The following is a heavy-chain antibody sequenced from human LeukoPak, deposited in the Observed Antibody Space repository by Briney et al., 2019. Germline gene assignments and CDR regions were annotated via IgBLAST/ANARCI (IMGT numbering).Heavy chain of an antibody. Sequence: PGGSLRLSCAASGFTFRSYSMNWVRQAPGKGLEWVSAIDPSSTYIYYADSVNGRFTISSDNAEHSLYLQMNSLRVGDTAVYYCARAPTVLVGYCSSSSCQADYWGQGTLVTVSS. D-gene: IGHD2-2*01. CDR1: GFTFRSYS. CDR2: IDPSSTYI. V-gene: IGHV3-21*01. J-gene: IGHJ4*02. CDR3: ARAPTVLVGYCSSSSCQADY.